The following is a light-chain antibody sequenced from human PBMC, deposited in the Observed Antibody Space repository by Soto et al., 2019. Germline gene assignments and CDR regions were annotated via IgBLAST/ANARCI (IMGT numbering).Light chain of an antibody. CDR1: QGIKDY. Sequence: EIVMTQSPATLSVSQGERATLSCRASQGIKDYVAWFQQKPGQAPRLLIYGASTRATAIPARFSGSGSGTEFTLSISSLQSEDFAVYYCQQYKSWPYTFGQGTRLEIK. CDR3: QQYKSWPYT. CDR2: GAS. V-gene: IGKV3-15*01. J-gene: IGKJ5*01.